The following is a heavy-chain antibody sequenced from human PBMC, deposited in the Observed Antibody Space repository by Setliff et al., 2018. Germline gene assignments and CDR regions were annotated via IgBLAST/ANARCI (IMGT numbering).Heavy chain of an antibody. CDR2: TIPLLPLP. D-gene: IGHD1-7*01. CDR1: GGTLSTLA. CDR3: ARNAITGTTKRYYYYLDV. V-gene: IGHV1-69*10. J-gene: IGHJ6*03. Sequence: SVKVSCKASGGTLSTLAITWVRQAPGQGLEWMGGTIPLLPLPNYAVKFQGRVTITADKSTTTAYMELTSLTSEDTAVYYCARNAITGTTKRYYYYLDVWGQGTTVTVSS.